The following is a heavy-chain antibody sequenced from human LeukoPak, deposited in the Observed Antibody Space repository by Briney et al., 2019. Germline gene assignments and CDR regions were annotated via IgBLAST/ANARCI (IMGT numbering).Heavy chain of an antibody. CDR3: ARQSGTYWGLDY. J-gene: IGHJ4*02. CDR2: IDPYSGGT. V-gene: IGHV1-2*02. D-gene: IGHD1-26*01. Sequence: ASVKVSCKASGYTFTGYYMHWVRQAPGQGLEWMGWIDPYSGGTNYAQKFQGRVTMTRDMFISTAYMELSRLRSDDAAVYYCARQSGTYWGLDYWGQGTLVTVPS. CDR1: GYTFTGYY.